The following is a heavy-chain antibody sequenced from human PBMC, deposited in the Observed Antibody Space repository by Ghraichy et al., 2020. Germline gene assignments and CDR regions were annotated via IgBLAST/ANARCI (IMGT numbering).Heavy chain of an antibody. CDR3: AKVASSGYTSTPHIDY. D-gene: IGHD3-22*01. Sequence: GGSLRLSCAASGFTFSSYAMSWVRQAPGKGLEWVSAISGSGGSTYYADSVKGRFTISRDNSKNTLYLQMNSLRAEDTAVYYCAKVASSGYTSTPHIDYWGQGTLVTVSS. V-gene: IGHV3-23*01. CDR2: ISGSGGST. J-gene: IGHJ4*02. CDR1: GFTFSSYA.